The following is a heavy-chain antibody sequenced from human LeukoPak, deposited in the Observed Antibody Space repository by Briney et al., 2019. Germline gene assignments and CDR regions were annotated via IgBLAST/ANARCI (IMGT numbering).Heavy chain of an antibody. V-gene: IGHV4-39*01. Sequence: SETLSLTCTVSGDAIDSSFYYWGCIRQPPGKGLEWIGSIYYTGSTYYNPSLKSRLNISVDASKNQFSLKLSSVPAADTAVYYCASLRLGFGELIDYWGQGTLVTVSS. CDR1: GDAIDSSFYY. J-gene: IGHJ4*02. CDR3: ASLRLGFGELIDY. D-gene: IGHD3-10*01. CDR2: IYYTGST.